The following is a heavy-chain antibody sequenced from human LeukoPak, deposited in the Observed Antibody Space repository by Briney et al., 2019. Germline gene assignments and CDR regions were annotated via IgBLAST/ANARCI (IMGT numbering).Heavy chain of an antibody. J-gene: IGHJ4*03. V-gene: IGHV3-9*01. CDR2: ISWNSGSI. CDR1: GFTFDDYA. CDR3: ASGIAVAGSFDY. Sequence: GRSLRHSCAASGFTFDDYAMHWVRQAPGKGLEWVSGISWNSGSIGYADSVKGRFTISRDNAKNSLYLQMNSLRAEDTALYYYASGIAVAGSFDYWGQRTLVTVSS. D-gene: IGHD6-19*01.